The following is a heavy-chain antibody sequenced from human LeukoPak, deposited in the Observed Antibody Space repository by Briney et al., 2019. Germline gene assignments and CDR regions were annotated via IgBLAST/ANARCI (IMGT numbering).Heavy chain of an antibody. J-gene: IGHJ4*02. CDR1: GFTFSSYA. CDR3: ASKQGDY. V-gene: IGHV3-7*01. CDR2: INPDGSGK. Sequence: GGSLRLSCAASGFTFSSYAMSWVRQAAGKGLEWVANINPDGSGKYYVDSVKGRFTISRDNAKKSLYLQMNSLRAEDTAVYYCASKQGDYWGQGTLVTVSS.